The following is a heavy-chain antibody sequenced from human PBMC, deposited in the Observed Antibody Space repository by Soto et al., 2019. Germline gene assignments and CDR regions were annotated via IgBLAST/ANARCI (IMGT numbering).Heavy chain of an antibody. CDR3: ARLGRYQMGILDY. V-gene: IGHV4-39*01. CDR1: GGSISSGSDY. CDR2: IYYSGST. J-gene: IGHJ4*02. Sequence: SQTLSLTCTVSGGSISSGSDYWGWIRQPPGKGLEWIGSIYYSGSTYYNPSLKSRVAISVDTSKNQFSLKLSSVTAADTAVYYCARLGRYQMGILDYWGQGTLVTVS. D-gene: IGHD2-15*01.